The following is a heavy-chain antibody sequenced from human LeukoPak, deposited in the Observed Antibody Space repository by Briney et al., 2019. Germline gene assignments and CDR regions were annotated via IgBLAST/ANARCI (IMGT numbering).Heavy chain of an antibody. D-gene: IGHD3-22*01. CDR2: ISAYNGNT. V-gene: IGHV1-18*04. CDR1: GYTFTSYG. J-gene: IGHJ3*02. Sequence: ASVKVSCKASGYTFTSYGISWVRQAPGQGLEWMGWISAYNGNTNYAQKLQGRVTMTTDTPTSTAYMELRSLRSDDTAVYYCARDFSGYYLDAFDIWGQGTMVTVSS. CDR3: ARDFSGYYLDAFDI.